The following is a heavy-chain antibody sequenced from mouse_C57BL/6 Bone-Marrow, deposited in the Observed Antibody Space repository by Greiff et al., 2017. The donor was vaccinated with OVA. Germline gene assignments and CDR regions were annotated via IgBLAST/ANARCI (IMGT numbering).Heavy chain of an antibody. CDR2: IDPSDSYT. J-gene: IGHJ4*01. D-gene: IGHD2-13*01. CDR3: ARCYYGAYYAMDY. V-gene: IGHV1-69*01. Sequence: QVQLQQPGAELVMPGASVKLSCKASGYTFTSYWMHWVKQRPGQGLEWIGEIDPSDSYTNYNQKFKGKSTLTLDKSSSTAYMQLSSLTSEDSAVYYCARCYYGAYYAMDYWGQGTSVTVSS. CDR1: GYTFTSYW.